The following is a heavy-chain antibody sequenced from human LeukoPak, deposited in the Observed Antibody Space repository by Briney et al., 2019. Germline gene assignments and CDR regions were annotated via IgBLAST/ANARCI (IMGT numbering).Heavy chain of an antibody. V-gene: IGHV3-30*18. J-gene: IGHJ4*02. CDR1: GFTFSSYG. Sequence: GRSLRLSCAASGFTFSSYGMHWVRKAPGKGLEWVAVISYDGSNKYYADSVKGRFTISRDNSKNTLSLQMNSLRAEDTAVYYCAKDWMATTPPFDYWGQGTLVTVSS. D-gene: IGHD5-24*01. CDR3: AKDWMATTPPFDY. CDR2: ISYDGSNK.